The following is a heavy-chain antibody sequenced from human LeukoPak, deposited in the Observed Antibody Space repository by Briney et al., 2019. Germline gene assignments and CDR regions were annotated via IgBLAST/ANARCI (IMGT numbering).Heavy chain of an antibody. CDR3: AVTMSSNWFDP. CDR1: GGTFSSYA. CDR2: IIPILGTA. J-gene: IGHJ5*02. D-gene: IGHD4/OR15-4a*01. V-gene: IGHV1-69*10. Sequence: GASVKVSCKASGGTFSSYAISWVRQAPGQGLEWMGGIIPILGTANYAQKFQGRVTITADKSTSTAYMELSSLRSEDTAVYYCAVTMSSNWFDPWGQGTLVTVSS.